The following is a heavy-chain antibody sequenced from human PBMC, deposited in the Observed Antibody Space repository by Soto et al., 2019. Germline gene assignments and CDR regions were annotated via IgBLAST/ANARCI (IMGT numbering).Heavy chain of an antibody. D-gene: IGHD3-22*01. Sequence: SETLSLTCTVSGGSVSSGSYYWSWIRQPPGKGLEWIGYIYYSGSTNYNPSLKSRVTISVDTSKNQFSLKLSSVTAADTAVYYCARAYGKIYYDSSGYYYYRAFDIWGQGTMVTVSS. V-gene: IGHV4-61*01. CDR1: GGSVSSGSYY. CDR3: ARAYGKIYYDSSGYYYYRAFDI. J-gene: IGHJ3*02. CDR2: IYYSGST.